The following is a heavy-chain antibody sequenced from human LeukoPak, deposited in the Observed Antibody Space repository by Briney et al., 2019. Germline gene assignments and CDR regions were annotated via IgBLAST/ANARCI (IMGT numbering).Heavy chain of an antibody. J-gene: IGHJ4*02. V-gene: IGHV3-23*01. CDR1: GGSFSGYY. CDR2: ITNSGGNT. D-gene: IGHD6-6*01. CDR3: AKDRVGNSYLFDS. Sequence: ETLSLTCAVYGGSFSGYYWSWIRQPPGKGLEWVSGITNSGGNTYYADSVKGRFTISRDNSKNTLYLQMNSLRAEDTAVYYCAKDRVGNSYLFDSWGQGTLVTVSS.